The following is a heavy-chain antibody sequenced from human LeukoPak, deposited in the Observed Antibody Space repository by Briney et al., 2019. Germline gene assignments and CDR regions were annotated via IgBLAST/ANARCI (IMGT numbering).Heavy chain of an antibody. D-gene: IGHD2-2*03. CDR3: ARDMDLRDYYYYYGMDV. V-gene: IGHV3-23*01. J-gene: IGHJ6*02. CDR1: GFTFSNYA. CDR2: IISIGST. Sequence: GGSLRLSCAASGFTFSNYAMSWVRQAPGKGLEWVSTIISIGSTYYADSVKGRFTISRDNAKNSLYLQMNSLRDEDTAVYYCARDMDLRDYYYYYGMDVWGQGTTVTVSS.